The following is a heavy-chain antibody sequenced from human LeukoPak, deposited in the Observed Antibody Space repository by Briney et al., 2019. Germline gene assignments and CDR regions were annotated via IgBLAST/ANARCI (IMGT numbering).Heavy chain of an antibody. V-gene: IGHV3-74*03. Sequence: GGSLRLSCTASGFTFSDYWMNWVRQAPGKGPMWVSRIKGDGSFTTYADSVKGRFTISRDNAKNTLYLQMDSLRVDDTAVYYRSKSDYFDPWGRGTLVTVSS. J-gene: IGHJ5*02. CDR3: SKSDYFDP. D-gene: IGHD4-17*01. CDR1: GFTFSDYW. CDR2: IKGDGSFT.